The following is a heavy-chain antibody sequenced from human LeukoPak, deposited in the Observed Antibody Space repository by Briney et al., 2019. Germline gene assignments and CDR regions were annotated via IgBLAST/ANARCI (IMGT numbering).Heavy chain of an antibody. V-gene: IGHV3-48*03. J-gene: IGHJ5*02. CDR2: ISSSGSTI. CDR3: ARDRRIPTANWFDP. D-gene: IGHD2-21*02. Sequence: PGGSLRLSCAASGFTFSSYEMNWVRQAPGKGLEWVSYISSSGSTIYYADSVKGRFTISRDNSKNTLYLQMNSLRAEDTAVYYCARDRRIPTANWFDPWGQGTLVTVSS. CDR1: GFTFSSYE.